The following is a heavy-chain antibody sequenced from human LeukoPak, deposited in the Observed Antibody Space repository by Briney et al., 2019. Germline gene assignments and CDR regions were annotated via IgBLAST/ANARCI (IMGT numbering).Heavy chain of an antibody. Sequence: GGSLRLSCAAAGFTFSSYAMGWVRQAPGKGLEWVSSISGTGNRTYYADSVKGRFTISRDNSKNTLYLQMNSLRAEDTAVYYCAKWGCSGGSCYPFDYWGQGTLVTVSS. CDR3: AKWGCSGGSCYPFDY. J-gene: IGHJ4*02. V-gene: IGHV3-23*01. CDR1: GFTFSSYA. CDR2: ISGTGNRT. D-gene: IGHD2-15*01.